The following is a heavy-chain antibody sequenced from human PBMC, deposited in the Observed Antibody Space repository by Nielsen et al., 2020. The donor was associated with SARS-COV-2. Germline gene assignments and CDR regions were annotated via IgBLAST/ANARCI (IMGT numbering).Heavy chain of an antibody. J-gene: IGHJ6*02. V-gene: IGHV1-18*01. CDR1: GYTFTNYG. D-gene: IGHD5-12*01. CDR3: ARDPGDEWLRLSYYYYGMDV. CDR2: ISAYNGNT. Sequence: ASVKVSCKASGYTFTNYGISWVRQAPGQGLEWMGWISAYNGNTNYAQKLQGRVTMTTDTSTSTAYMELRSLRSDDTAVYYCARDPGDEWLRLSYYYYGMDVWGQGTAVTVSS.